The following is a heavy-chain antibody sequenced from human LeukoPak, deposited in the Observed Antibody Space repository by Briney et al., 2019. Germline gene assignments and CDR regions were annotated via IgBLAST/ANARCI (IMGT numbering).Heavy chain of an antibody. J-gene: IGHJ4*02. V-gene: IGHV3-23*01. CDR1: GFTFSSYA. CDR3: AKSPLISVAGLIYCFDY. D-gene: IGHD6-19*01. CDR2: ISGSGDYT. Sequence: GGSLRLSCAASGFTFSSYAMSWVRQAPGGRVEWVSSISGSGDYTYYADSVKGRFTISRDNSKNTLYLQMNSLRAADTAVYYCAKSPLISVAGLIYCFDYWGQGTLVTVSS.